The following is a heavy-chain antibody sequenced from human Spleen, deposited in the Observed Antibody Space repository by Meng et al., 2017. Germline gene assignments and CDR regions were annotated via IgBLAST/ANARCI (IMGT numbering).Heavy chain of an antibody. J-gene: IGHJ4*02. Sequence: ASVKVSCKPSGYSFTAYYIHWVRQAPGQGLEWLGHTNPNSGDTLYAQKFQGRVSMTGDTSISTAYMELSGLRSDDTAMYYCARDEHISAAGKLFGDYWGQGTLVTVSS. CDR3: ARDEHISAAGKLFGDY. D-gene: IGHD6-25*01. CDR2: TNPNSGDT. V-gene: IGHV1-2*06. CDR1: GYSFTAYY.